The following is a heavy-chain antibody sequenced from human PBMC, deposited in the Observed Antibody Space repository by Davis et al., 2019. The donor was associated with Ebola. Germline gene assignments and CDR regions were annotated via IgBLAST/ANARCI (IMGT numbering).Heavy chain of an antibody. J-gene: IGHJ4*02. V-gene: IGHV1-18*01. CDR1: AYTFTSYG. CDR2: ISAYNGNT. CDR3: ARDSQGLGKRWLQLPPDY. D-gene: IGHD5-24*01. Sequence: AASAKVSCKASAYTFTSYGISWVRQAPGQGLEWMVWISAYNGNTNYAQKLQGRVTMTTDTSTSTAYMELRSLRSDDTAVYYCARDSQGLGKRWLQLPPDYWGQGTLVTVSS.